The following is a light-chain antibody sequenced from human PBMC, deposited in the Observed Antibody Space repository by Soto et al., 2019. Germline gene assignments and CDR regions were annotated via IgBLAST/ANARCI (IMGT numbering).Light chain of an antibody. CDR1: QSISSG. J-gene: IGKJ1*01. V-gene: IGKV1-5*03. Sequence: DIQMTQSASTLSASVGDRFPITYRASQSISSGLAWYQQKPGKAPKVLIYKASTLESGVPSRFSGSGSGTEFTLTISSLQPDDFATYYCQQYNSYSRAFGQGTKVDIK. CDR3: QQYNSYSRA. CDR2: KAS.